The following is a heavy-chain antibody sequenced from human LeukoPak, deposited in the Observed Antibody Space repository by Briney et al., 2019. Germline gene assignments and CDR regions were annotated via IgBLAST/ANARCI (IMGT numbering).Heavy chain of an antibody. CDR3: ARDLTSSSTAYSQH. CDR2: ISSSSNYI. J-gene: IGHJ1*01. D-gene: IGHD6-6*01. Sequence: GGSLRLSCAASGFTFNSYSMNWVRQAPGKGLEWVSSISSSSNYIYYADSVKGRFTISRDNAKNSLYLQMNSLRVGDTAVYYCARDLTSSSTAYSQHWGQGTLVTVSS. CDR1: GFTFNSYS. V-gene: IGHV3-21*01.